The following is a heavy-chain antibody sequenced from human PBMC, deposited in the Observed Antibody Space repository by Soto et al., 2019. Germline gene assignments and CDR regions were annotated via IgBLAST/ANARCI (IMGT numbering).Heavy chain of an antibody. V-gene: IGHV3-74*01. Sequence: EVQLVESGGGLVQPGESLRLSCAASGFSFSGYWMHWARQAPWKGLLWVSRINSDGSSTTYADSVKGRFTISRDNAKNTLYLQMNSLNSEDTAVYYCAREYGSGFDPWGQGTLVTVSS. CDR2: INSDGSST. D-gene: IGHD3-10*01. CDR3: AREYGSGFDP. CDR1: GFSFSGYW. J-gene: IGHJ5*02.